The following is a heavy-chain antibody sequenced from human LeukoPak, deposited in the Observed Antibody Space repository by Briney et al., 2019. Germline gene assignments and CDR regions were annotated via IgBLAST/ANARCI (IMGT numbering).Heavy chain of an antibody. V-gene: IGHV3-23*01. D-gene: IGHD4-17*01. CDR1: GFSFKNCW. CDR3: AKDVYGDYGGLDY. J-gene: IGHJ4*02. Sequence: GGSLRLSCAASGFSFKNCWMHWVRQAPGKGLEWVSSIRGSDGSTYYADSVKGRFAISRDNSKNTLYLQMNSLRAEDTAVYYCAKDVYGDYGGLDYWGQETLVTVSS. CDR2: IRGSDGST.